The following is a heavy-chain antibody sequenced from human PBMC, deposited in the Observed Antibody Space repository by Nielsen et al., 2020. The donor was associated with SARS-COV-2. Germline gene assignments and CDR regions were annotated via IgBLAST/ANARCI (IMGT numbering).Heavy chain of an antibody. J-gene: IGHJ6*02. D-gene: IGHD6-13*01. CDR3: ARARPYSSSWPYIPYYYYGMDV. Sequence: RQAPGKGLEWDSYISSSGSTIYYADSVKGRFTISRDNAKNSLYLQMNSLRAEDTAVYYCARARPYSSSWPYIPYYYYGMDVWGQGTTVTVSS. CDR2: ISSSGSTI. V-gene: IGHV3-11*01.